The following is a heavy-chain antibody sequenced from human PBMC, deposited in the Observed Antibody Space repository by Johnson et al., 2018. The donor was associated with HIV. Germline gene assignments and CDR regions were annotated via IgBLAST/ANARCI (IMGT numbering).Heavy chain of an antibody. D-gene: IGHD1-26*01. V-gene: IGHV3-30*04. CDR3: AGLEELLRAFDI. CDR2: TSYDGGNK. CDR1: GFTFSSYS. Sequence: QVQLVESGGGVVQPGRSLRLSCAASGFTFSSYSLHWVRQAPGKGLEWVAVTSYDGGNKYYADSVKGRFTISRDNSKNTLYLQMNSLRAEDTAVYYFAGLEELLRAFDIWGQGTMVTVSS. J-gene: IGHJ3*02.